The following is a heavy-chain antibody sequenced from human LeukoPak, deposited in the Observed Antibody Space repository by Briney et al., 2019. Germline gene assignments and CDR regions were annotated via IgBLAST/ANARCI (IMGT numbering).Heavy chain of an antibody. Sequence: ASVKVSCKPSGYTFTSYAIHWVRQAPGQRLEWMGWINAGNGNTKYSQKFQGRVTITADESTSTAYMELSSLRSEDTAVYYCARDPNGDYFDDAFDIWGQGTMVTVSS. J-gene: IGHJ3*02. V-gene: IGHV1-3*01. CDR1: GYTFTSYA. D-gene: IGHD4-17*01. CDR2: INAGNGNT. CDR3: ARDPNGDYFDDAFDI.